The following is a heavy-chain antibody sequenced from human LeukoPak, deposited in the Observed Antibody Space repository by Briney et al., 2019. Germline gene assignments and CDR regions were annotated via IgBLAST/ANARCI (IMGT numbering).Heavy chain of an antibody. D-gene: IGHD1-26*01. V-gene: IGHV3-30*18. CDR2: ISYDGSNK. CDR3: AKRGVSRELLL. J-gene: IGHJ4*02. CDR1: GFTFSSYA. Sequence: GRSLRLSCAASGFTFSSYAMHWVRQAPGKGLEWVAVISYDGSNKYYADSVKGRFTISRDNSKNTLYLQMNSLRAEDTAVYYCAKRGVSRELLLWGQGTLVTVSS.